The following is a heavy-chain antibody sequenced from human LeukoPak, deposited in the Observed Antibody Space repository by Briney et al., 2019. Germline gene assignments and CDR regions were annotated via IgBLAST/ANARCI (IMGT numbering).Heavy chain of an antibody. J-gene: IGHJ3*02. D-gene: IGHD3-10*01. Sequence: ASVKVSCKASGYTFTDFYMHWVRQAPGQGLEWMGWINPKSGGTNYAQKFQGRVTMTRDTSISTAYMEMSRLRSDDTAVYYCARNLWFGESSDAFDMWGQGTMVTVSS. CDR2: INPKSGGT. V-gene: IGHV1-2*02. CDR1: GYTFTDFY. CDR3: ARNLWFGESSDAFDM.